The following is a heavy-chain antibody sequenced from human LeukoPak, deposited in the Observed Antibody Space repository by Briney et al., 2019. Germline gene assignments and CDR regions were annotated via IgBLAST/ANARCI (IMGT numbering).Heavy chain of an antibody. J-gene: IGHJ3*01. Sequence: PSETLSLTCSVSGGSPTGYFWTWIRQPPGKGPEWIGYVYYKGDTSYSPSLDSRVSISVDTSKKQFSLTLNSVTAADTAMYYCARHVTVTYDAFDLWGQGTMVTVSS. CDR2: VYYKGDT. CDR3: ARHVTVTYDAFDL. D-gene: IGHD4-11*01. CDR1: GGSPTGYF. V-gene: IGHV4-59*08.